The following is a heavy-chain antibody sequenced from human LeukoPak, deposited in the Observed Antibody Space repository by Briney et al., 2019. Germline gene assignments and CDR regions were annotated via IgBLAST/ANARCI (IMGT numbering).Heavy chain of an antibody. V-gene: IGHV3-53*01. Sequence: GGSLRLSCAASGFTVSSNYMSWVRQAPGKGLEWVSVIYSGGSTYYADSVKGRFTISRDNSKNTLYLQMNSLRAEDTAVHYCARGGIPAYDFWSGYNYWGQGTPVTVSS. CDR1: GFTVSSNY. J-gene: IGHJ4*02. CDR3: ARGGIPAYDFWSGYNY. D-gene: IGHD3-3*01. CDR2: IYSGGST.